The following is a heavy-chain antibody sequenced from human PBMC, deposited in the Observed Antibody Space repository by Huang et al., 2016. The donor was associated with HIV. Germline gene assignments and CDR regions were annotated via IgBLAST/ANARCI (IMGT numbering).Heavy chain of an antibody. D-gene: IGHD1-1*01. V-gene: IGHV3-30-3*01. CDR1: GFTFSSYA. J-gene: IGHJ4*02. Sequence: QVQLVESGGGVVQPGRSLRLSCAASGFTFSSYALHWVRPAPGKGLEWVAVISYDGSNKYYADSVKGRFTISRDNSKNTLYLQMSSLRAEDTAVYYCARVGPLENWHYFDYWGQGTLVTVSS. CDR3: ARVGPLENWHYFDY. CDR2: ISYDGSNK.